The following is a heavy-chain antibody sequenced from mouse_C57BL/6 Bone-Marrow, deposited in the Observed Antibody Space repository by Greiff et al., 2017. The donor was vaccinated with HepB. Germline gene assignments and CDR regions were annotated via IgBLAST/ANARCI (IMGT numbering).Heavy chain of an antibody. D-gene: IGHD2-2*01. Sequence: EVKLEESGPGLVKPSQSLSLTCSVTGYSITSGYYWNWIRQFPGNKLEWMGYISYDGSNNYNPSLKNRISITRDTSKNQFFLKLNSVTTEDTATYYCARAGYGYDDAMDYWGQGTSVTVSS. CDR1: GYSITSGYY. CDR2: ISYDGSN. J-gene: IGHJ4*01. CDR3: ARAGYGYDDAMDY. V-gene: IGHV3-6*01.